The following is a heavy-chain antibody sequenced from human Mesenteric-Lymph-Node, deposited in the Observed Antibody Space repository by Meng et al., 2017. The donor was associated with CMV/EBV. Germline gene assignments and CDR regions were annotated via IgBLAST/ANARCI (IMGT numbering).Heavy chain of an antibody. CDR3: AKDAESGSYSYEPTQH. J-gene: IGHJ1*01. CDR1: GFTFDDYA. V-gene: IGHV3-9*01. D-gene: IGHD1-26*01. Sequence: SLKISCAASGFTFDDYAMHWVRQAPGKGLEWVSGIGWNSGYIGYADSVKGRFTISRDNAKNSLYLQMNRLRAEDTALYYCAKDAESGSYSYEPTQHWGQGTLVTVSS. CDR2: IGWNSGYI.